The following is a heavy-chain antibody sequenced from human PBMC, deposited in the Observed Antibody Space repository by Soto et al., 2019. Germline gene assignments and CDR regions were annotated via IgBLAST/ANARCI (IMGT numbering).Heavy chain of an antibody. D-gene: IGHD4-17*01. Sequence: PGGSLRLSCAAPGFTFSSYAMSWVRQAPGKGLEWVSAISGSGGSTYYADSVKGRFTISRDNSKNTLYLQMNSLRAEDTAVYYCAKDDGISTVTTTGFDYWGQGTLVTVSS. J-gene: IGHJ4*02. CDR2: ISGSGGST. V-gene: IGHV3-23*01. CDR3: AKDDGISTVTTTGFDY. CDR1: GFTFSSYA.